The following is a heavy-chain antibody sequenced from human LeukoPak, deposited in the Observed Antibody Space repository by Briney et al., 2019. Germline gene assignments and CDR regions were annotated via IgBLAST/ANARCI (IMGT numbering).Heavy chain of an antibody. CDR2: INPNSGGT. CDR3: ARGQQWLEAFEH. V-gene: IGHV1-2*02. Sequence: GASVKVSCKASGYTFTGYYMRWVRQAPGQGLEWMGWINPNSGGTNYAQKFQGRVTVTRDTSISSASMEVSSLRSADTAVYYCARGQQWLEAFEHWGQGTLVTVSS. CDR1: GYTFTGYY. D-gene: IGHD6-19*01. J-gene: IGHJ4*02.